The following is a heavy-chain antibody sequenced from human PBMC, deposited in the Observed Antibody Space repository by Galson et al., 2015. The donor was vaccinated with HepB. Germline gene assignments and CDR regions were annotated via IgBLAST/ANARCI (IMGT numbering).Heavy chain of an antibody. V-gene: IGHV6-1*01. CDR3: ARGRVAGITLRVKIDP. D-gene: IGHD6-19*01. J-gene: IGHJ5*01. Sequence: CAISADSVSSNNVACYWIRQFRSGGVKWLGLTYYRSTWYSDYAVFVNSRIIITPDTSKNQFSLQLNSVTPEDTAVYYCARGRVAGITLRVKIDPWGQGTLVTVSS. CDR1: ADSVSSNNVA. CDR2: TYYRSTWYS.